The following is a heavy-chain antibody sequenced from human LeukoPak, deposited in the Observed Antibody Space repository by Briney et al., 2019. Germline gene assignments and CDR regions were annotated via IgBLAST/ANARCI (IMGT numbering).Heavy chain of an antibody. CDR3: ARLYYDSSGQTPN. V-gene: IGHV4-34*01. CDR1: NGSFSNYY. D-gene: IGHD3-22*01. CDR2: INHSGST. Sequence: SETLSLTCVVYNGSFSNYYWNWIRQPPGKGLEWIGEINHSGSTNYNPSLKSRVTISVDTSKNQFSLRLSSVTAADTAVYYCARLYYDSSGQTPNWGQGTLVTVSS. J-gene: IGHJ4*02.